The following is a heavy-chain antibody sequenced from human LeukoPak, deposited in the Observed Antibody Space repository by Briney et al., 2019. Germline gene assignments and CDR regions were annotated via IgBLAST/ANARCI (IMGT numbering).Heavy chain of an antibody. Sequence: GGSLRLSCAASGFIVSNNYMSWVRQAPGKGLEWVANIKQDGSEKYYVDSVKGRFTISRDNAKNSLYLQMNSLRAEDTAVYYCVRIRYDSSGYDYWGQGTLVTVSS. CDR1: GFIVSNNY. J-gene: IGHJ4*02. CDR3: VRIRYDSSGYDY. CDR2: IKQDGSEK. V-gene: IGHV3-7*01. D-gene: IGHD3-22*01.